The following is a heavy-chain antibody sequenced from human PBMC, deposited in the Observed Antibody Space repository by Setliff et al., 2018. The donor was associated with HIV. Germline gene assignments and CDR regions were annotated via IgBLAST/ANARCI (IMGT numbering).Heavy chain of an antibody. CDR2: IIPISGTA. CDR3: ARDFGGYCSSMSCPGLFDP. D-gene: IGHD2-2*01. J-gene: IGHJ5*02. Sequence: SVKVSCKASGGTFSNYGMTWVRQAPGQGLEWMGGIIPISGTANYAQKFQGRVTITTDESTSTAYMELSGLRSEDTAVYYCARDFGGYCSSMSCPGLFDPWGQGALVTVSS. CDR1: GGTFSNYG. V-gene: IGHV1-69*05.